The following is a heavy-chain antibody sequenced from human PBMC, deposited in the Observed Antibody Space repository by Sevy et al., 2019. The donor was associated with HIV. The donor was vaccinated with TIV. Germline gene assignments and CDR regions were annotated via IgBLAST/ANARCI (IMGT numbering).Heavy chain of an antibody. J-gene: IGHJ6*02. CDR2: INPNSGGT. CDR1: GYTFTGYY. CDR3: ERVYIYYYYYGMDV. Sequence: ASVKVSCKASGYTFTGYYMHWVRQAPGQRLEWMGWINPNSGGTNYAQKFQGRVTMTRDTSISTAYMELSRLRSDDTAVYYCERVYIYYYYYGMDVWGQGTTVTVSS. V-gene: IGHV1-2*02. D-gene: IGHD3-10*01.